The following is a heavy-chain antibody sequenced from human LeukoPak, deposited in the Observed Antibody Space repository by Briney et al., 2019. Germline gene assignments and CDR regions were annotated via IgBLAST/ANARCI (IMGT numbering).Heavy chain of an antibody. J-gene: IGHJ6*03. Sequence: PGRSLRLSCAASGFTFSSYAMHWVRQAPGKGLEWVSSISSSSTYIYYADSVKGRFTISRDNAKNSLYLQMNSLRAEDTAVYYCARDRYSSSSHGHYYYYMDVWGKGTTVTVSS. V-gene: IGHV3-21*01. CDR3: ARDRYSSSSHGHYYYYMDV. CDR1: GFTFSSYA. CDR2: ISSSSTYI. D-gene: IGHD6-6*01.